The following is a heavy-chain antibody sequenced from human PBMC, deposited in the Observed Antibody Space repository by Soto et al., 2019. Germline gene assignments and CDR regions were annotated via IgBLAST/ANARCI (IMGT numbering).Heavy chain of an antibody. CDR2: IYYSGST. Sequence: SETLSLTCTVSGGSISSYYWSWIRQPPGKGLEWIGYIYYSGSTNYNPSLKSRVTISVDTSKNQFSLKLSSVTAADTAVYYCARVWVNDSSGYYLHYYGMDVWGQGTTVTVSS. CDR3: ARVWVNDSSGYYLHYYGMDV. J-gene: IGHJ6*02. CDR1: GGSISSYY. V-gene: IGHV4-59*01. D-gene: IGHD3-22*01.